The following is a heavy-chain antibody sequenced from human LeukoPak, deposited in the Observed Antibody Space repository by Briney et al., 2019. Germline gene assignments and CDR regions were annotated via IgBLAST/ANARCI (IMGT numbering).Heavy chain of an antibody. CDR1: GGSISSSSYY. CDR2: IYYSGNT. D-gene: IGHD3-10*01. CDR3: ARGALLWFGDRMEYYFDY. Sequence: SETLSLTCTVSGGSISSSSYYWGWIRQPPRKGLEWIGSIYYSGNTNYNPSLKSRVTISVDTSKNQFSLKLSSMTAADTAVYYCARGALLWFGDRMEYYFDYWGQGTLLTVSS. J-gene: IGHJ4*02. V-gene: IGHV4-39*07.